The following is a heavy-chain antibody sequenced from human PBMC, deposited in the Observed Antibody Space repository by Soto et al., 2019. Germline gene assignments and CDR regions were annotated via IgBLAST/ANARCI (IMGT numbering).Heavy chain of an antibody. J-gene: IGHJ4*02. CDR3: ARSMHYSDGSNYSPFDY. CDR1: GVSVSSGSCY. Sequence: LEILSLTCTVSGVSVSSGSCYWSWIRQPPGKGLEWIGYFYYTGSTNYNPSLKSRVTISIDASKNQFSLRLSSVTAADTAVYYCARSMHYSDGSNYSPFDYWGQGTLVTVS. CDR2: FYYTGST. D-gene: IGHD3-22*01. V-gene: IGHV4-61*01.